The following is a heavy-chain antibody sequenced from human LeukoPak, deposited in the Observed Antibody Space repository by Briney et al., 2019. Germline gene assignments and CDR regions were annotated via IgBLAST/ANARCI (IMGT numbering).Heavy chain of an antibody. Sequence: PSETLSLTCTVSGGSIRSYYWSWIRQPPGKGLEWIGYTYYTGSTNYNPSLKSRVTISVDTSKNQFSLNLISVTAADTAVYYCARVLPYSSGWGVDYWGQGALVTVSS. V-gene: IGHV4-59*01. J-gene: IGHJ4*02. CDR2: TYYTGST. CDR3: ARVLPYSSGWGVDY. CDR1: GGSIRSYY. D-gene: IGHD6-19*01.